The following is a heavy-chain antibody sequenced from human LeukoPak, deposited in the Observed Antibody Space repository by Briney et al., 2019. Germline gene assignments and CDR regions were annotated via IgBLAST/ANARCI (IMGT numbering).Heavy chain of an antibody. Sequence: SETLSLTCTVSGDSIRSSYWSWIRQPPGETLEWVGYIYYSGSANYNPTLKDRVSMSVDTSKNQLSLRLSSVTAADTAVYYCARERGGQRSGQFDQWGQGILVTVSS. V-gene: IGHV4-59*01. CDR2: IYYSGSA. J-gene: IGHJ4*02. CDR1: GDSIRSSY. CDR3: ARERGGQRSGQFDQ. D-gene: IGHD2-15*01.